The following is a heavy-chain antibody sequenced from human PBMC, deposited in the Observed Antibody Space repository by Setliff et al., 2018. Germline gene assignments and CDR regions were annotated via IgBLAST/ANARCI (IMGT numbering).Heavy chain of an antibody. D-gene: IGHD3-16*01. V-gene: IGHV1-2*04. J-gene: IGHJ3*01. CDR1: GYTFTGYY. CDR2: INPKTGGT. CDR3: ARSDHLVVDGFDV. Sequence: VASVKVSCKASGYTFTGYYLHWVRQAPGQGLEWMGRINPKTGGTNLAQKFQGWVSMTRDTSITTAYMELSRLTSDDMAVYFCARSDHLVVDGFDVWGQGTMVTV.